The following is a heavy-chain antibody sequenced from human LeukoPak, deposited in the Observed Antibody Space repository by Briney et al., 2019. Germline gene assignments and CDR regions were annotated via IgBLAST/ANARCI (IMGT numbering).Heavy chain of an antibody. D-gene: IGHD3-9*01. CDR1: GFTFSSYW. CDR3: ARDRPHYRWGDWLLRFDP. CDR2: IKQDGSEK. Sequence: PGGSLRLSCAASGFTFSSYWMSWVRQAPGKGLEWVANIKQDGSEKYYVDSVKGRFAISRDNAKNSLYLQMNSLRAEDTAVYYCARDRPHYRWGDWLLRFDPWGQGTLVTVSS. V-gene: IGHV3-7*01. J-gene: IGHJ5*02.